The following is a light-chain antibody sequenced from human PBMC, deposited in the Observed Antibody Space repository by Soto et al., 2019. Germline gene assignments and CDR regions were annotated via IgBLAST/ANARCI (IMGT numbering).Light chain of an antibody. J-gene: IGLJ1*01. Sequence: QSALTQPPSASGSPGQSVTISCIGTASDIGRYNYVSWYQHHPGKAPKLIIYEVTKRPSGVPDRFSGSKSGNTASLTISGLQAEDEADYYCCSYAGTFYVFGTGTKVTVL. CDR3: CSYAGTFYV. CDR1: ASDIGRYNY. V-gene: IGLV2-8*01. CDR2: EVT.